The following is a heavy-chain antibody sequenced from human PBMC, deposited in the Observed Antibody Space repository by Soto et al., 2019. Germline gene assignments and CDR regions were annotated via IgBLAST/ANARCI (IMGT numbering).Heavy chain of an antibody. D-gene: IGHD3-3*01. J-gene: IGHJ5*02. V-gene: IGHV1-46*01. CDR3: ARDNGPDFWSGYYNQSNWFDP. CDR1: GYTFTSYY. CDR2: INPSGGST. Sequence: ASVKVSCKASGYTFTSYYMHWVRQGPGQGLEWMGIINPSGGSTSYAQKFQGRVTMTRDTSTSTVYMELSSLRSEDTAVYYCARDNGPDFWSGYYNQSNWFDPWGQGTQVTVSS.